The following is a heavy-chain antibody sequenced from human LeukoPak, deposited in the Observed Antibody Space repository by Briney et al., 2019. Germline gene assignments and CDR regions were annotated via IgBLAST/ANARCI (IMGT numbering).Heavy chain of an antibody. J-gene: IGHJ3*02. CDR3: ARASSLAFDI. CDR2: TKYGSKWYN. V-gene: IGHV6-1*01. D-gene: IGHD6-6*01. Sequence: SQTLSLTCAISGDSVSSNSVSWNWIRQSPSRGLEWLGRTKYGSKWYNDYAVSVKGRITINPDTSKNQISLQLNSVTPEDTAVYYCARASSLAFDIWGQGTMVTVSS. CDR1: GDSVSSNSVS.